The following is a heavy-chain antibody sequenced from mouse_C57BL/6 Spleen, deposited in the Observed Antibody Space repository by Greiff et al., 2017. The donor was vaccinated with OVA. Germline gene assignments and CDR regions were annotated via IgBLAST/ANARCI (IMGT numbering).Heavy chain of an antibody. CDR3: ARELDGRSLFAY. CDR2: IDPSDSET. V-gene: IGHV1-52*01. Sequence: QVQLQQPGAELVRPGSSVKLSCTASGYTFTSYWMHWVQQRPIQGLEWIGNIDPSDSETHYNQKFKDKATLTVDKSSSTAYMQLSSLTSEDSAVYYCARELDGRSLFAYWGQGTLVTVSA. D-gene: IGHD1-1*01. J-gene: IGHJ3*01. CDR1: GYTFTSYW.